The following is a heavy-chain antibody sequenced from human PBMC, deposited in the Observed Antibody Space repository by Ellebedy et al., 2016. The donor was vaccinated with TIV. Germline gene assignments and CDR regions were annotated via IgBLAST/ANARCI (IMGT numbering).Heavy chain of an antibody. J-gene: IGHJ4*02. CDR1: GFTFHDYA. Sequence: PGGSLRLSCAASGFTFHDYAMHWVRQAPGRGLEWVSFISGDGRRTYFAGSVRGRFSISRDNSKNSLYLQMHGLRTEDTALYYCAKDYYDILTGSFDRWGQGTLVTVSS. V-gene: IGHV3-43*02. D-gene: IGHD3-9*01. CDR3: AKDYYDILTGSFDR. CDR2: ISGDGRRT.